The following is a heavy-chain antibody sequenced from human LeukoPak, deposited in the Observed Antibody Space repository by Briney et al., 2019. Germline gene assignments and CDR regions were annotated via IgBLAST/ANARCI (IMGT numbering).Heavy chain of an antibody. V-gene: IGHV4-39*07. Sequence: SQTLSLTCTVSGGSISSGSYYWNWIRQPPGRGLEWIGEINHSGTTNYNPSLKNRVTISIDTSNNQFSLKLSSVTSADTAVYYCATRPTPPYYYYYMDVWAKGTTVTVSS. J-gene: IGHJ6*03. CDR2: INHSGTT. CDR3: ATRPTPPYYYYYMDV. CDR1: GGSISSGSYY. D-gene: IGHD4-23*01.